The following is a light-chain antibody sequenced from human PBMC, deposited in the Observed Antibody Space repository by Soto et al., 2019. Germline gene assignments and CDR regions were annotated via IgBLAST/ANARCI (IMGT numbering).Light chain of an antibody. V-gene: IGKV3-20*01. CDR2: LAS. Sequence: VLRRPPDTLSLSPVDLSTLPCRASQSVSSSYLAWYQQKPGQAPRLLSHLASSRATGIPDRFSGSGSGTDFTLTISRLEPEDVAVYYCQQYGSSPRTFGEGTKVDIK. J-gene: IGKJ1*01. CDR1: QSVSSSY. CDR3: QQYGSSPRT.